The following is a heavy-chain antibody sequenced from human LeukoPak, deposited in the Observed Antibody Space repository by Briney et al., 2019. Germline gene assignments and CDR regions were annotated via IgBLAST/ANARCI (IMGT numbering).Heavy chain of an antibody. CDR3: ARVREPIVVVPAAIAA. J-gene: IGHJ5*02. D-gene: IGHD2-2*01. V-gene: IGHV3-23*01. CDR1: GFTFSSYA. Sequence: PGGSLRLSCAASGFTFSSYAMSWVRQAPGKGLGWVSAISGSGGSTYYADSVKGRFTTSRDNAKNSLSLQMNSLRAEDTAVYYCARVREPIVVVPAAIAAWGQGTLVTVSS. CDR2: ISGSGGST.